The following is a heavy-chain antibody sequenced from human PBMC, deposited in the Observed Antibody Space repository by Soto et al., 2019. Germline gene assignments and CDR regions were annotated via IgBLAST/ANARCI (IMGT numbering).Heavy chain of an antibody. CDR2: INGDGSST. CDR1: GFTFSDYW. D-gene: IGHD5-12*01. CDR3: ARGPFRYSGYDTYFDS. J-gene: IGHJ4*02. V-gene: IGHV3-74*01. Sequence: EVQLVESGGGLVQPGGSLRLSCAASGFTFSDYWMHWVRQGPGKGLMWVSRINGDGSSTSYADSVKGRFTISRDNAKNTLSLQMNSLRVEDTAVYYCARGPFRYSGYDTYFDSWGQGTLVTVSS.